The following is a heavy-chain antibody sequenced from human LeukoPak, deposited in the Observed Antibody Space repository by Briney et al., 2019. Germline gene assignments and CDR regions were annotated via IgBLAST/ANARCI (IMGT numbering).Heavy chain of an antibody. Sequence: PSETLSLTCTVSGGSISSSSYYWGWIRQPPGKGLEWIGSIYYSGSTYYNPSLKSRVTISVDTSKNQFSLKLSSVTAADTAVYYCARVRPIAAARNWGQGTMVTVSS. J-gene: IGHJ3*01. V-gene: IGHV4-39*07. D-gene: IGHD6-13*01. CDR3: ARVRPIAAARN. CDR2: IYYSGST. CDR1: GGSISSSSYY.